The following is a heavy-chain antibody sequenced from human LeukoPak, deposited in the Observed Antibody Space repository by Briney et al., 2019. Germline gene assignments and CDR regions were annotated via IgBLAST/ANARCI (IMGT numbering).Heavy chain of an antibody. CDR3: AKGLRGYYYFDY. V-gene: IGHV3-30*18. J-gene: IGHJ4*02. Sequence: GGSLRLSCVASGFTFSNYGMHWVRQAPGKGLERVAVMSSGGNKEYYADSVRDRFTISRDDSNNTLSLQMNSLRPEDTAVYYCAKGLRGYYYFDYWGQGTLVTVSS. D-gene: IGHD5-18*01. CDR1: GFTFSNYG. CDR2: MSSGGNKE.